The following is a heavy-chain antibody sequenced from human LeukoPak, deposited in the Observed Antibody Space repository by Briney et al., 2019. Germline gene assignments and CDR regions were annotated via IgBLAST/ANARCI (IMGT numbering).Heavy chain of an antibody. J-gene: IGHJ1*01. CDR2: IIPILGIA. V-gene: IGHV1-69*04. D-gene: IGHD6-13*01. CDR1: GGTFSSYA. Sequence: ASVKVSCKAAGGTFSSYAISWVRQAPGQGLEWMGRIIPILGIANYAQKFQGRVTITADKSTSTAYMELSSLRSEDTAVYYCARGAAAAGTPFEYFQHWGQGTLVTVSS. CDR3: ARGAAAAGTPFEYFQH.